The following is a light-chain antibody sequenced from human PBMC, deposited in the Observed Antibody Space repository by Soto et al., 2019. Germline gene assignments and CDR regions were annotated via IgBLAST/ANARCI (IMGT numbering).Light chain of an antibody. J-gene: IGKJ4*01. CDR1: RNINRK. V-gene: IGKV3-15*01. CDR3: QQYYDYPPLI. CDR2: GAS. Sequence: EIVMTQSPATLPVSPGERATLSCRASRNINRKLAWYQQKPGQAPRLLISGASTRATGIPARFSGSVSGTEFTLTISSLQSENFAVYYCQQYYDYPPLIFGGGTKVEIK.